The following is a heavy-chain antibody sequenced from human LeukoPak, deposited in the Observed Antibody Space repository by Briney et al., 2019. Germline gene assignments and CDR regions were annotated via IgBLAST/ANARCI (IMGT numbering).Heavy chain of an antibody. Sequence: SETLSLTCTVSGGSISSGGYYWSWIRQHPGKGLEWIGYIYYSGSTYYNPSLKSRVTISIDTSKDQFSLKLSSVTAADTAVYYCARGRYSYGYWGQGTLVTVSS. CDR3: ARGRYSYGY. J-gene: IGHJ4*02. CDR2: IYYSGST. V-gene: IGHV4-31*03. CDR1: GGSISSGGYY. D-gene: IGHD5-18*01.